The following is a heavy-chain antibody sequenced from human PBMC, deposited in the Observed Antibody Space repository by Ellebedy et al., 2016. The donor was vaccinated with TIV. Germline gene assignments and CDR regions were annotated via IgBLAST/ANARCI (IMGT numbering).Heavy chain of an antibody. Sequence: GESLKISCAASGFTFSSYAMSWVRQAPGKGLEWVSAISGSGGSTYYADSVKGRFTISRDNSKNTLYLQMNSLRAEDTAVYYCAKAVGSYGLLFDYWGQGTLVTVSS. CDR3: AKAVGSYGLLFDY. V-gene: IGHV3-23*01. J-gene: IGHJ4*02. D-gene: IGHD5-18*01. CDR1: GFTFSSYA. CDR2: ISGSGGST.